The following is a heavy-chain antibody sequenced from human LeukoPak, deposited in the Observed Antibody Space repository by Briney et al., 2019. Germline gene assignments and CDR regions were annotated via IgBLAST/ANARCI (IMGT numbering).Heavy chain of an antibody. J-gene: IGHJ4*02. CDR3: ARGHARGYDFPIDY. CDR2: ISNDGSNK. Sequence: GGSLRLSCAASGFTFHSYAMHRVRQAPGKGLEWVAVISNDGSNKYYADSVKGRFTISRDNSKNTLYLQMNSLRAEDTAVYYCARGHARGYDFPIDYWGQGTLVTVSS. CDR1: GFTFHSYA. V-gene: IGHV3-30*04. D-gene: IGHD5-12*01.